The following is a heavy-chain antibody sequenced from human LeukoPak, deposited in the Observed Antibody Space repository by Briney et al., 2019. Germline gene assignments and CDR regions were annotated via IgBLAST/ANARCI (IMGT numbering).Heavy chain of an antibody. CDR3: GNRGSSSGYYDY. D-gene: IGHD3-22*01. Sequence: EGSLRLSCAASGFTFSSYGMHWVRQAPGKGLEWVAVISYDGSNKYYADSVKGRLTISRDNSKNALYLQMNSLTAEDTAVYYCGNRGSSSGYYDYWGQGTLVTVSS. J-gene: IGHJ4*02. CDR1: GFTFSSYG. CDR2: ISYDGSNK. V-gene: IGHV3-30*18.